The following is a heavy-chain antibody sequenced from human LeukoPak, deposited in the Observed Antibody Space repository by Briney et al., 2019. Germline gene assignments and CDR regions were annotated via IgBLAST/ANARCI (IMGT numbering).Heavy chain of an antibody. CDR3: ARGYLKSKQLWFNY. D-gene: IGHD5-18*01. Sequence: PSETLSLTCAVYGGSFSDYYWSWIRQPPGKGLEWIGEINHSGSTNYNPSLKSRVTISVDTSKNQFSLKLSSVTAADTAVYYCARGYLKSKQLWFNYWGQGTLVTVSS. CDR2: INHSGST. V-gene: IGHV4-34*01. CDR1: GGSFSDYY. J-gene: IGHJ4*02.